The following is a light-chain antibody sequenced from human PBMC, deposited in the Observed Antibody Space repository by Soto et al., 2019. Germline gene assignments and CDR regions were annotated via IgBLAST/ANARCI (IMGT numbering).Light chain of an antibody. CDR1: QSVTSNY. Sequence: EIVLTQSPGTLSLSPGERAILSCRAGQSVTSNYLAWYQQKPGQAPRLLIYGTSSRATGIPDRFSGSGSGTDFNLTISRLEPADFAVYYCQQYGGSRVTFGGGTKVEIK. V-gene: IGKV3-20*01. J-gene: IGKJ4*01. CDR3: QQYGGSRVT. CDR2: GTS.